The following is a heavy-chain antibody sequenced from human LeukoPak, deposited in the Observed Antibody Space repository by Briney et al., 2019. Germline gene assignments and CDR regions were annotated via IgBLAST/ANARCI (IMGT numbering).Heavy chain of an antibody. Sequence: SETLSLTCTVSGGSISSYYWSWIRQPAGKGLEWIGRIYTSGSTNYNPSLKSRVTMSVDTSKNQFSLKLSSVTAADTAGYYCARDLGGSSWYTNAFDIWGQGTMVTVSS. CDR2: IYTSGST. V-gene: IGHV4-4*07. J-gene: IGHJ3*02. CDR3: ARDLGGSSWYTNAFDI. CDR1: GGSISSYY. D-gene: IGHD6-13*01.